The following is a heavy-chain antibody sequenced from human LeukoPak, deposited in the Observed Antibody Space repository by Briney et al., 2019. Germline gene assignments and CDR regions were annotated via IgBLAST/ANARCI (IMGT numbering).Heavy chain of an antibody. J-gene: IGHJ5*02. CDR2: TYYRSKWYK. Sequence: SQTLSLTCAISGDSVSSNSATWNWIRQSPSRGLEWLGRTYYRSKWYKYYAVSVKGRITINPDTSKNQFSLQLSSVTAADTAVYYCARGSCSSTSCYKMFWFDPWGQGTLVTVSS. V-gene: IGHV6-1*01. CDR3: ARGSCSSTSCYKMFWFDP. CDR1: GDSVSSNSAT. D-gene: IGHD2-2*02.